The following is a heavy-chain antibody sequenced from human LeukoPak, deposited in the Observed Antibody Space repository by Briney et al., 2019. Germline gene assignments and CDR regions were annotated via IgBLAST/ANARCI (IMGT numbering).Heavy chain of an antibody. CDR2: ITYDGSSK. CDR1: GFTFSSDG. D-gene: IGHD3-22*01. V-gene: IGHV3-30*18. Sequence: GRSLRLSCAASGFTFSSDGMHCVRQAPGKGLEWVAVITYDGSSKYYADSVKGRFTISRDNSKNTLYVQMNSLRAEDTAVYYCAKSTSGYRDDFDYWGQGTLVTVSS. J-gene: IGHJ4*02. CDR3: AKSTSGYRDDFDY.